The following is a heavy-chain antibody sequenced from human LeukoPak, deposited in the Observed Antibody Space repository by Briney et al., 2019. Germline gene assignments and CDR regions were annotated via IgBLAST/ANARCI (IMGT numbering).Heavy chain of an antibody. D-gene: IGHD1-26*01. J-gene: IGHJ4*02. Sequence: GGSLRLSCAASGFTFSSYSMNWVRQAPGTGLEWVSSITSSGYIYYADSVQGRFTISRDNAKDSLYLQMNSLRAEDTAVYYCARDSGSYTPFDYWGQGTLVTVSS. V-gene: IGHV3-21*01. CDR1: GFTFSSYS. CDR2: ITSSGYI. CDR3: ARDSGSYTPFDY.